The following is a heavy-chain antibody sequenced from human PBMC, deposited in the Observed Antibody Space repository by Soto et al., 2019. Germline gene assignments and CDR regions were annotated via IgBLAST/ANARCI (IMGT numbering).Heavy chain of an antibody. CDR1: GFTFSSYG. Sequence: QVQLVESGGGVVQPGRSLRLSCAASGFTFSSYGMHWVRQAPGKGLEWVAVISYDGSNKYYADSVKGRITISRDKSKNTLYLQMNSLRAEDTAVYYCAKVDYINYKNPFDYWGQGTLVTVSS. CDR3: AKVDYINYKNPFDY. D-gene: IGHD4-4*01. J-gene: IGHJ4*02. V-gene: IGHV3-30*18. CDR2: ISYDGSNK.